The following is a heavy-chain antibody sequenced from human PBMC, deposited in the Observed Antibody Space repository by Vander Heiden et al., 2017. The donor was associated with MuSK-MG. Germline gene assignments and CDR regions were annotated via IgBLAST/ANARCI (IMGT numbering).Heavy chain of an antibody. D-gene: IGHD6-13*01. J-gene: IGHJ4*02. CDR3: ARGKQGSLFYFDY. CDR1: GYTFTTYY. CDR2: INPDGGRP. V-gene: IGHV1-46*03. Sequence: QVQLVQSGAEVKRPGASVKVSCTASGYTFTTYYVHWVRQSPGQGLEWLGRINPDGGRPTYSPRFQGRVTMTRDASTITVSMELSSLRSEDTAMYFCARGKQGSLFYFDYWGQGTMGTVSS.